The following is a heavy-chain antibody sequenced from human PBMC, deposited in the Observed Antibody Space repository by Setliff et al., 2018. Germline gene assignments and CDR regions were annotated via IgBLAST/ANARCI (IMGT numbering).Heavy chain of an antibody. CDR1: GASISSGFYY. V-gene: IGHV4-61*02. Sequence: PSETLSLTCTVSGASISSGFYYWSWIRQPAGKRLEWIGRVYNSGTTYNAFFASRVTMSIDTSKNQFSLNLNSVTAADTALYYCAKESLAINTRWFDPWGQGILVTVSS. CDR2: VYNSGTT. J-gene: IGHJ5*02. CDR3: AKESLAINTRWFDP. D-gene: IGHD3-3*02.